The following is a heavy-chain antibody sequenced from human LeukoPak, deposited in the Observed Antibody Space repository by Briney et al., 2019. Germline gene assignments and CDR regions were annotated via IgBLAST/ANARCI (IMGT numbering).Heavy chain of an antibody. CDR1: GFTFSRYW. V-gene: IGHV3-7*01. D-gene: IGHD3-22*01. CDR2: IEQDGSEK. Sequence: GGSLRLSCAASGFTFSRYWMGWVRQAPGKGLEWVANIEQDGSEKYYVDSVKGRFTISRDNAKNSLYLQMNSLRGDDTAVYYCARQTMILVVERKLVFDPWGQGTLVTVSS. J-gene: IGHJ5*02. CDR3: ARQTMILVVERKLVFDP.